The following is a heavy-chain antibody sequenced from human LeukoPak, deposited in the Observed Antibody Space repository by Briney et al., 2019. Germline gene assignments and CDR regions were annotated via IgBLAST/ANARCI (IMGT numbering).Heavy chain of an antibody. CDR1: GFTFSSYW. CDR3: AKEGGYSSTWY. CDR2: IQGDGSST. J-gene: IGHJ4*02. V-gene: IGHV3-74*01. Sequence: GGSLRLSCAASGFTFSSYWMHWVRQVPGKGLVWVARIQGDGSSTIYADSVKGRFTISRDNHKNTLHLQMNSLRAEDTAIYYCAKEGGYSSTWYWGQGTLVTVSS. D-gene: IGHD6-13*01.